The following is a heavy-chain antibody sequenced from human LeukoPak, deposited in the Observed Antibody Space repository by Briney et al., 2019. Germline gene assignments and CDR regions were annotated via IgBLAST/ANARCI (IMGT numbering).Heavy chain of an antibody. CDR2: ISGGGVST. CDR1: GFTLSSYA. CDR3: ARVRCSPSSCAPNWFDP. Sequence: GGSLRLSCAASGFTLSSYAMSWVRQAPGKGLEWVSSISGGGVSTYYADSVKGRFTISRDNSQNTLYLQMSSLRADDTAVYYCARVRCSPSSCAPNWFDPGGQGTLVTVSS. D-gene: IGHD2-2*01. J-gene: IGHJ5*02. V-gene: IGHV3-23*01.